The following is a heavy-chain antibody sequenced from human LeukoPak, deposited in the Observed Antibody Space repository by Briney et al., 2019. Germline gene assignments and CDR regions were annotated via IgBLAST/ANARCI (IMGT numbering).Heavy chain of an antibody. CDR3: ARGLAVGGTRIIDY. J-gene: IGHJ4*02. CDR2: IYYSGST. CDR1: GGSISSYY. V-gene: IGHV4-59*01. D-gene: IGHD6-19*01. Sequence: SETLSLTCTVSGGSISSYYWSWIRQPPGKGLEWIGYIYYSGSTNYNPSLKSRVTISVDTPKNQFSLKLSSVTAADTAVYFCARGLAVGGTRIIDYWGQGTLVTVSS.